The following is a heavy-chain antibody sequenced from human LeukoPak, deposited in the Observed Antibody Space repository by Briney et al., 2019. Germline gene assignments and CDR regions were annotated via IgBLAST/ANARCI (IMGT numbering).Heavy chain of an antibody. D-gene: IGHD2-8*01. V-gene: IGHV3-23*01. CDR3: AKADPLRYCTNGVCYDFDY. CDR1: GFTFSGYA. CDR2: ISGSGGST. J-gene: IGHJ4*02. Sequence: GGSLRLSCAASGFTFSGYAMNWVRQAPGKGLEWLSAISGSGGSTYYADSVKGRFTISRDNSKNMLYVQMNSLRAEDTAVYYCAKADPLRYCTNGVCYDFDYWGQGTLVTVSS.